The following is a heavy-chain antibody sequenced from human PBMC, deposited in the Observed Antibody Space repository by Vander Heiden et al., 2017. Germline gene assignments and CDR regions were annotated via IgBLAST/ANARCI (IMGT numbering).Heavy chain of an antibody. CDR3: AMTKVDRRGYFDY. CDR1: GSSFTSYW. D-gene: IGHD5-12*01. Sequence: EVQLVQSGAEVKKPGESLKISCKGSGSSFTSYWIGCVRQMPGKGLEWLGIIYPGDSDTRYSPSVQGQVTISADKSISTAYLQCSSMQASDTAMYYFAMTKVDRRGYFDYWGQGPLVTVYS. J-gene: IGHJ4*02. CDR2: IYPGDSDT. V-gene: IGHV5-51*01.